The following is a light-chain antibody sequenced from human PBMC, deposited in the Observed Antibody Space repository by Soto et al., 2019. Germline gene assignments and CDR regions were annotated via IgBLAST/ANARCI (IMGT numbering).Light chain of an antibody. CDR3: SSYTTTSPVV. V-gene: IGLV2-14*01. CDR1: SSDVGGYDY. J-gene: IGLJ2*01. CDR2: DVY. Sequence: QSVLTQPASVSGSPGQSITISCTGTSSDVGGYDYVSWFQQYPGKAPSLMLYDVYRRPSGVSYRFSGSKSGNTASLTISGLQAEDEADYYCSSYTTTSPVVFGGGTKLTVL.